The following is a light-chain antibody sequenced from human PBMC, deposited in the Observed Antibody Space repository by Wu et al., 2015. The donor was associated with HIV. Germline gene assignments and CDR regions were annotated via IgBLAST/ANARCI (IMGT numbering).Light chain of an antibody. CDR3: QQYFNVPRT. V-gene: IGKV1-NL1*01. CDR2: GAS. J-gene: IGKJ3*01. Sequence: DIQMTQSPSSLSASVGDRVTITCRASQAIGSSLAWYQQRPGKVPELLVFGASRLESGVPSRFSADKSGTQYTLTISSLRPEDFATYYCQQYFNVPRTFGPGTKVDI. CDR1: QAIGSS.